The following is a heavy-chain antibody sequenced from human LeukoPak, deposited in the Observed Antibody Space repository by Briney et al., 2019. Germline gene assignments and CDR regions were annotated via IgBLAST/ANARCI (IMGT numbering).Heavy chain of an antibody. D-gene: IGHD3-16*01. Sequence: GGSLRLSCAASGFTFSSYWMSWVRQAPGKGLEWVSAISGSGGSTYYADSVKGRFTISRDNSKNTLYLQMNSLRAEDTAVYYCAKDPQGDYYFDYWGQGTLVTVSS. CDR3: AKDPQGDYYFDY. CDR2: ISGSGGST. J-gene: IGHJ4*02. V-gene: IGHV3-23*01. CDR1: GFTFSSYW.